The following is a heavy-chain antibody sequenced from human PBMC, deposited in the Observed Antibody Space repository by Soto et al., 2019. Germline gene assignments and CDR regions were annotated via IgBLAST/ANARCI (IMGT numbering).Heavy chain of an antibody. CDR1: GFTFSSYA. CDR2: ISYDGSNK. V-gene: IGHV3-30-3*01. Sequence: PGGSLRLSCAASGFTFSSYAMHWVRQAPGKGLEWVAVISYDGSNKYYADSVKGQFTISRDNSKNTLYLQMNSLRAEDTAVYYCAAKQQLGNNWFDPWGQGTLVTVSS. D-gene: IGHD6-13*01. CDR3: AAKQQLGNNWFDP. J-gene: IGHJ5*02.